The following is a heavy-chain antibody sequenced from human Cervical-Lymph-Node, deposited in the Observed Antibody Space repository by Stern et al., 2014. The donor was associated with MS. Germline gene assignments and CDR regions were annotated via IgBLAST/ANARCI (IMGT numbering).Heavy chain of an antibody. J-gene: IGHJ6*02. D-gene: IGHD6-19*01. Sequence: EVQLVESGGGLVQPGGSLRLSCAASGFTFSRYAMSWVRQAPGKGLEWVSAISGSGGSTYYADSVKGRFTISRDNSKNTLYLQMSSLRAEDTAVYYCASTPGIAVDYYYYGMDVWGQGTTVTVSS. CDR3: ASTPGIAVDYYYYGMDV. CDR1: GFTFSRYA. V-gene: IGHV3-23*04. CDR2: ISGSGGST.